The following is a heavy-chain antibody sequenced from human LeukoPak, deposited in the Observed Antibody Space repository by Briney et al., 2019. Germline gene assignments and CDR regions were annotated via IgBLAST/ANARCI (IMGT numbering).Heavy chain of an antibody. D-gene: IGHD3-3*01. Sequence: ASVKVSCKASGYTFTSYDINWVRQATGQGLEWMGWMNPNSGNTGYAQKFQGRVTMTRNTPISTAYMELSSLRSEDTAVYYCARDYYDFWSGYYYYYYYMDVWGKGTTVTVSS. CDR3: ARDYYDFWSGYYYYYYYMDV. J-gene: IGHJ6*03. V-gene: IGHV1-8*01. CDR2: MNPNSGNT. CDR1: GYTFTSYD.